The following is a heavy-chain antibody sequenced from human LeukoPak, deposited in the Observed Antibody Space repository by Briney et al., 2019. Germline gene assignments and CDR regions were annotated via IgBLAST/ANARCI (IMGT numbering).Heavy chain of an antibody. CDR3: ARGARGYSYGFDY. Sequence: SVKVSCKASGGTFSSYAISWVRQAPGQGLEWMGRIIPILGIANYAQKLQGRVTITADKSTSTAYMELSSLRSEDTAVYYCARGARGYSYGFDYWGQGTLVTVSS. V-gene: IGHV1-69*04. D-gene: IGHD5-18*01. CDR1: GGTFSSYA. J-gene: IGHJ4*02. CDR2: IIPILGIA.